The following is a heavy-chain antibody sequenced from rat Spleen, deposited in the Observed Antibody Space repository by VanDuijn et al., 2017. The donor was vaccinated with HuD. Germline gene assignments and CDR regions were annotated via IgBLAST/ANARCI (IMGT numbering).Heavy chain of an antibody. D-gene: IGHD4-3*01. Sequence: EVQLVESGGGLVQPGRSLKLSCVASGFTFNNYWMTWIRQAPGKGLEWVASITNTGGSTYYPDSVKGRFTVSRDNAKSTQFLQMDSLRSEDTATYYCVRQDTSGYANWFGYWGQGTLVTVSS. J-gene: IGHJ3*01. CDR2: ITNTGGST. V-gene: IGHV5-31*01. CDR3: VRQDTSGYANWFGY. CDR1: GFTFNNYW.